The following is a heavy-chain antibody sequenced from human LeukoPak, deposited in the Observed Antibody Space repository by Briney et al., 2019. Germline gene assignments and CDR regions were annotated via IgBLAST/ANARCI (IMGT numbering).Heavy chain of an antibody. CDR1: RGSFSGYY. V-gene: IGHV4-34*01. CDR3: ARGPFKRRLGYCSSTSCYAGVNYFDY. CDR2: INHSGST. D-gene: IGHD2-2*01. Sequence: PSETLSLTCAVYRGSFSGYYWSWIRQPPGHGLEWIGEINHSGSTNYNPSLKSRVTISVDTSKNQFSLKLSSVTAADTAVYYCARGPFKRRLGYCSSTSCYAGVNYFDYWGQGTLVTVSS. J-gene: IGHJ4*02.